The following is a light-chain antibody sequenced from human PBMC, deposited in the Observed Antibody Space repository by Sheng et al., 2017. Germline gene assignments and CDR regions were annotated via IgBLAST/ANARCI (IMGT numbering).Light chain of an antibody. J-gene: IGLJ2*01. CDR3: CSYAGSSTLI. CDR2: EVS. CDR1: SSDVGSYNL. Sequence: QSDLTQPASVSGSPGQSITISCTGTSSDVGSYNLVSWYQHRPGKAPKLMIYEVSKRPSGVSNRFSGSKSGNTASLTISGLQAEDEADYYCCSYAGSSTLIVGGGTKLTVL. V-gene: IGLV2-23*02.